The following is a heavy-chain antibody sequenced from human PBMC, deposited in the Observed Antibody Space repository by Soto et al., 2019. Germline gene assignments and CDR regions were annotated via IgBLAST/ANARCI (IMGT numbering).Heavy chain of an antibody. CDR1: GGTFSSYA. CDR3: ARIGRAGARRATRYYCGMDV. D-gene: IGHD5-12*01. CDR2: IIPIFGTA. V-gene: IGHV1-69*12. J-gene: IGHJ6*02. Sequence: QVQLVQSGAEVKKPGSSVKVSCKASGGTFSSYAISWVRQAPGQGLEWMGGIIPIFGTANYAQKFQGRVTITADESTSAAYRGLSSLRSEDTAVYYGARIGRAGARRATRYYCGMDVWGQGTTVTVSS.